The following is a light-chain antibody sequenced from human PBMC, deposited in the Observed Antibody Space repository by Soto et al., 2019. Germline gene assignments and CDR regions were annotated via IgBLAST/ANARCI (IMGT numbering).Light chain of an antibody. CDR3: QQYINWSRT. CDR2: GAS. V-gene: IGKV3-15*01. J-gene: IGKJ1*01. Sequence: EIAFTLSPGTLSLSPGESATLSFRASQSVSSNLAWYQQKPGQAPRLLIYGASIRATDIPARFIGSGSGTEFTLTIGSLQPEDFAVYYCQQYINWSRTFGQGTKVDIK. CDR1: QSVSSN.